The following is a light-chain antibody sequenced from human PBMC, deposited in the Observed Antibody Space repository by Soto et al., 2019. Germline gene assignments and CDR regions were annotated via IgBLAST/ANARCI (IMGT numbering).Light chain of an antibody. CDR1: SGHSSYI. V-gene: IGLV4-60*02. Sequence: QLVLTQSSSASASLGSSVNLTCTLSSGHSSYIIAWHQQQPGKAPRYLMKLEGSGSYNKGSGVPDRFSGSSSGADRYLIISNLHFEDEADYYCETWDSNILWVFGGGTKVTVL. CDR2: LEGSGSY. J-gene: IGLJ3*02. CDR3: ETWDSNILWV.